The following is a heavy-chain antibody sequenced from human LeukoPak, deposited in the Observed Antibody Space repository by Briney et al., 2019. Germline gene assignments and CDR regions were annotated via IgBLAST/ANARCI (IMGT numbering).Heavy chain of an antibody. CDR3: AKPTSLKDANYGLTGTNY. Sequence: GGSLRLSCAASGFNFSAYGMHWVRQAPGKGLEWVAFIRYDGNLKYYADPVKGRFTISRDNSKNTLDLQMNSLRVEDTAVYYCAKPTSLKDANYGLTGTNYWGQGILVTVSS. D-gene: IGHD1-14*01. V-gene: IGHV3-30*02. CDR2: IRYDGNLK. CDR1: GFNFSAYG. J-gene: IGHJ4*02.